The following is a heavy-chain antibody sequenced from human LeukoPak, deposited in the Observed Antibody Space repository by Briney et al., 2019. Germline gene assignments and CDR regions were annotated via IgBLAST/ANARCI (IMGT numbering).Heavy chain of an antibody. D-gene: IGHD3-22*01. Sequence: GGSLRLSCAASGFTFSSYSMNWVRQAPGKGLEWASSISSSSSYIYYADSVKGRFTISRDNAKNSLYLQMNSLRAEDTAVYYCARDRGTYYYDSSGYYPDYWGQGTLVTVSS. CDR3: ARDRGTYYYDSSGYYPDY. CDR1: GFTFSSYS. CDR2: ISSSSSYI. V-gene: IGHV3-21*01. J-gene: IGHJ4*02.